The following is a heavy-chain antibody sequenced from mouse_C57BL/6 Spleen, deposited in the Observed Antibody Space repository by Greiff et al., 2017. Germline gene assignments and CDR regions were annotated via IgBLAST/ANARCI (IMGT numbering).Heavy chain of an antibody. Sequence: VQLQQSGAELVRPGASVKLSCTASGFNIKDYYMHWVKQRPEQGLEWIGRIDPEDGDTEYAPKFQGKATMTADTSSNTAYLQLSSLTSEDTAVYHCTLYYGSSPWFAYWGQGTLVTVSA. CDR3: TLYYGSSPWFAY. D-gene: IGHD1-1*01. V-gene: IGHV14-1*01. CDR2: IDPEDGDT. CDR1: GFNIKDYY. J-gene: IGHJ3*01.